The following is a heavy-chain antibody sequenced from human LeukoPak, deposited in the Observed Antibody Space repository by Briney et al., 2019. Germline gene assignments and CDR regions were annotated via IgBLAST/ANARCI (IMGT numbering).Heavy chain of an antibody. CDR3: ARESTVGGALQD. CDR1: GFTFDRYW. V-gene: IGHV3-74*01. D-gene: IGHD1-26*01. Sequence: GGSLRLSCSASGFTFDRYWMHWVRQTPGKRLVWVSRINQDGRYITYADFVQGRFTIFRDTAKNTLFLQMNSLRAEDTAVYYCARESTVGGALQDWGQGALVTVSS. CDR2: INQDGRYI. J-gene: IGHJ4*02.